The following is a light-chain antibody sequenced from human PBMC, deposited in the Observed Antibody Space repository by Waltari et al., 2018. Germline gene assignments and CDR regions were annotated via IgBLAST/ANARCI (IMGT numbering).Light chain of an antibody. CDR2: TDD. J-gene: IGLJ2*01. CDR3: AAWDDSPSGHVV. Sequence: SVLTQPPSASGAPGQRVTISCSGSSSNIGSHYVYWYQQLPGTAPKLLIYTDDQRAAGFPDRVSASKSGTSASLAISGLRSEDEADYHCAAWDDSPSGHVVFGGGTKLTVL. V-gene: IGLV1-47*02. CDR1: SSNIGSHY.